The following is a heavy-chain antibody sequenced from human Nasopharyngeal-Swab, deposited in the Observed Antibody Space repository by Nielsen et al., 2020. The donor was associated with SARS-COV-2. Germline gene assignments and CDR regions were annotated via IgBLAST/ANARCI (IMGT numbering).Heavy chain of an antibody. CDR3: ARDPGVVVVAATHYYYYGMDV. D-gene: IGHD2-15*01. J-gene: IGHJ6*02. Sequence: GESLKISCAASGFTLSSYAMTWVRQAPGKGLEWVSAISGSGFSTYYADSVKGRFTISRDNSKNTLYLQMNSLRDEDTAVYYCARDPGVVVVAATHYYYYGMDVWGQGTTVTVSS. V-gene: IGHV3-23*01. CDR1: GFTLSSYA. CDR2: ISGSGFST.